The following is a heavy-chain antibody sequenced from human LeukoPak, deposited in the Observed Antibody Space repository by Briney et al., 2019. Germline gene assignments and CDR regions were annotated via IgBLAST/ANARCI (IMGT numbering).Heavy chain of an antibody. CDR3: ARDSRAYCGGDCYSPFDY. V-gene: IGHV3-21*01. CDR1: GFTFSSYT. D-gene: IGHD2-21*02. CDR2: ISSGNSYI. J-gene: IGHJ4*02. Sequence: GGPLRLSCAASGFTFSSYTMNWVRQAPGKGLEWVSSISSGNSYINYADSVKGRFTISRDNAKNSLYLQMNSLRAEDTAVYYCARDSRAYCGGDCYSPFDYWGQGTLVTVSS.